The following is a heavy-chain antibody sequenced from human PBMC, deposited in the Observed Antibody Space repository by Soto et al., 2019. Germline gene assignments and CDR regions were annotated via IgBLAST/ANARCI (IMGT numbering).Heavy chain of an antibody. V-gene: IGHV4-34*01. D-gene: IGHD2-15*01. J-gene: IGHJ5*01. CDR1: GESLRGYY. Sequence: QVQLQQWGTGLLKPSETLSLHCAVYGESLRGYYWSWIRQTPAMGLEWIGEINHRGTTNHDSSLKGREITSIETSKNKVPLRLIFVTAAEPAVYYCARGYPRPILPPSRPPPSWLDSWAKELWSPSLQ. CDR3: ARGYPRPILPPSRPPPSWLDS. CDR2: INHRGTT.